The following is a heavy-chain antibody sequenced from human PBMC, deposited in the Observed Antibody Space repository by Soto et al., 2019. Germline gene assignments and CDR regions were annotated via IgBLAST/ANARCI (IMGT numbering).Heavy chain of an antibody. V-gene: IGHV3-15*07. CDR2: IKSKTDGGTT. CDR3: TTARSMNYYYGMDV. J-gene: IGHJ6*02. CDR1: GFTFSNAW. Sequence: PGGSLRLSCAASGFTFSNAWMNWVLQAPWKGLEWVGRIKSKTDGGTTDYAAPVKGRFTISRDDSKNTLYLQMNSLKTEDTAVYYCTTARSMNYYYGMDVWGQGTTVTVSS.